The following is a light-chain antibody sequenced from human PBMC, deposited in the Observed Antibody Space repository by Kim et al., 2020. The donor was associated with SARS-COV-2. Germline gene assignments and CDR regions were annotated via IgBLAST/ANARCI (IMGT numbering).Light chain of an antibody. J-gene: IGLJ2*01. CDR3: QAWDSSTVV. CDR1: KLGDKY. V-gene: IGLV3-1*01. CDR2: QDS. Sequence: SYELTQPPSVSVSPGQTASITCSGDKLGDKYACWYQQKPGQSPVLLIYQDSKRPSGTPERFSGSNSGNTATLTISGPQAMDEADYYCQAWDSSTVVFGGG.